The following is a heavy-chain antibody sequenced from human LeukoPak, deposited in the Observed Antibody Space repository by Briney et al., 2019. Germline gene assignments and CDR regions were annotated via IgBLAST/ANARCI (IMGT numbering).Heavy chain of an antibody. CDR1: GFALSSHW. Sequence: GGSLRPSCAASGFALSSHWMTWVRQVPGRGPEWVANVNRDGSETYYLDSVKGRFTISKDNAKNSLYLQMNSLRAEDTALYHCARNNGMDVWGHGTTVIVSS. CDR3: ARNNGMDV. CDR2: VNRDGSET. V-gene: IGHV3-7*03. J-gene: IGHJ6*02.